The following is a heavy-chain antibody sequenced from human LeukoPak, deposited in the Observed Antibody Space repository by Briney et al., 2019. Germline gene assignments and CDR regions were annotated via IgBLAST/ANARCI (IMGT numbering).Heavy chain of an antibody. CDR3: AKDLDVAVTTNDY. CDR2: IGGSGDRT. V-gene: IGHV3-23*01. CDR1: GFTFSNYA. Sequence: GGSLRFSCAASGFTFSNYAMTWVRQAPGKGLEWVSGIGGSGDRTYFADSVKGRFTISRDNSKNTLYLQMNSLRAEDTAVYYCAKDLDVAVTTNDYWGQGTLVTVSS. D-gene: IGHD4-17*01. J-gene: IGHJ4*02.